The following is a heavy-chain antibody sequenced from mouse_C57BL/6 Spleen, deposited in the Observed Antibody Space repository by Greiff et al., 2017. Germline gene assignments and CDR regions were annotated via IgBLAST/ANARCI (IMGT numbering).Heavy chain of an antibody. CDR3: AREDDGYAFAY. D-gene: IGHD2-3*01. CDR2: ILPGSGST. V-gene: IGHV1-9*01. Sequence: QVQLKQSGAELMKPGASVKLSCKATGYTFPGYWIEWVKQRPGHGLEWIGEILPGSGSTNYNEKFKGKATFTADTSSNTAYMQLSSLPTEDSAIYYCAREDDGYAFAYWGQGTLVTVSA. CDR1: GYTFPGYW. J-gene: IGHJ3*01.